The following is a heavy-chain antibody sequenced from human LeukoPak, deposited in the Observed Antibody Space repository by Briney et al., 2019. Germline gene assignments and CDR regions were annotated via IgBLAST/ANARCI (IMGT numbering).Heavy chain of an antibody. J-gene: IGHJ4*02. CDR2: ICDGRKT. D-gene: IGHD6-19*01. Sequence: PWETLSLTCAVSGGSISSPNWWSWVRQPPGKGLEWIGEICDGRKTYYNASLKSRVTMSVDKSKNQFSLQLSSVTAADTAVYYCARDPHSSGWPSGYWGQGTLVTVSS. V-gene: IGHV4-4*02. CDR3: ARDPHSSGWPSGY. CDR1: GGSISSPNW.